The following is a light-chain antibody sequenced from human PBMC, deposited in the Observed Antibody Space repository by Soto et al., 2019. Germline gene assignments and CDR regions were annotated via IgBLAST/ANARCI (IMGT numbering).Light chain of an antibody. CDR2: LGS. Sequence: EIVMTQSTLSLPVTPGEPASICCRSSQSLLHSNGYNYLDWYLQKPGQSPQLLIYLGSNRASGVPDRFSGSGSGTDFTLKISRVEAEDVGVYYCMQALQTPPSTFGQGRLLEI. J-gene: IGKJ5*01. CDR1: QSLLHSNGYNY. V-gene: IGKV2-28*01. CDR3: MQALQTPPST.